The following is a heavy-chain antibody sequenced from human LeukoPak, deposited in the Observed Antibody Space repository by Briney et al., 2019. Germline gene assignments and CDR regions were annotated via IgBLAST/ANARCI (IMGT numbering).Heavy chain of an antibody. D-gene: IGHD6-19*01. CDR2: ISYDGSNK. V-gene: IGHV3-30-3*01. CDR3: ARLTRDSSGLDY. Sequence: GASVKVSCKASGGTFSSYAMHWVRQAPGKGLEWVAVISYDGSNKYYADSVKGRFTISRDNSKNTLYLQMNSLRAEDTAVYYCARLTRDSSGLDYWGQGTLVTVSS. CDR1: GGTFSSYA. J-gene: IGHJ4*02.